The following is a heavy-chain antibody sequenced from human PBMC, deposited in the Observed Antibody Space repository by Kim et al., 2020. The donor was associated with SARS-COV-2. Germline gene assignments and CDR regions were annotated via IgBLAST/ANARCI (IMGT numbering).Heavy chain of an antibody. D-gene: IGHD1-26*01. CDR2: IYYSGST. CDR3: ARLTWEPAVD. J-gene: IGHJ4*02. V-gene: IGHV4-39*01. CDR1: GGSISSSNYY. Sequence: SETLSLTCTVSGGSISSSNYYWGWIRQPPGKGLEWIGSIYYSGSTYYNPSLKSRVTISVDTSKNQFSLKLSSVTAADTAVYYCARLTWEPAVDWGQGTLVTVSS.